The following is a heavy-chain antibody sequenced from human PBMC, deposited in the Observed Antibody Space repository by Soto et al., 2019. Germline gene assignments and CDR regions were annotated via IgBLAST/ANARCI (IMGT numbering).Heavy chain of an antibody. D-gene: IGHD5-12*01. CDR1: GYTFTGYY. CDR3: ARERAPRYSGYEGFDP. V-gene: IGHV1-2*04. Sequence: ASVKVSCKASGYTFTGYYMHWVRQAPGQGLEWMGWINPNSGGTNYAQKFQGWVTMTRDTSISTAYMELSRLRSDDTAVYYCARERAPRYSGYEGFDPWGQGTLVTVSS. J-gene: IGHJ5*02. CDR2: INPNSGGT.